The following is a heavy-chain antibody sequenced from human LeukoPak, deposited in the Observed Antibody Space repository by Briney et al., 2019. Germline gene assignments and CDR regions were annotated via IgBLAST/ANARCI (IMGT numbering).Heavy chain of an antibody. V-gene: IGHV3-21*04. Sequence: GGSLRLSCAASGFTFSSYSMNWVRQAPGKGLEWVSSISSSSSYIYYADSVKGRFTISRDNSKNTLYLQMNSLRAEDTAVYYCAKIHTAWAAAGYFDYWGQGTLVTVSS. D-gene: IGHD6-13*01. CDR2: ISSSSSYI. CDR1: GFTFSSYS. CDR3: AKIHTAWAAAGYFDY. J-gene: IGHJ4*02.